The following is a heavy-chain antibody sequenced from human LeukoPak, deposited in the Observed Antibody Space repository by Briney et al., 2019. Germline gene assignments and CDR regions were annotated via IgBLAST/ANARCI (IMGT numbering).Heavy chain of an antibody. D-gene: IGHD2-8*02. CDR3: ARYITWWDV. J-gene: IGHJ6*04. CDR2: IRYDGSNK. CDR1: GFTFSSYG. Sequence: PGGSLRLSCAASGFTFSSYGMHWVRQAPGKGLEWVAFIRYDGSNKYYADSVKGRFTISRDNAKNSLYLQMNSLRAEDTAVYYCARYITWWDVWGKGTTVTISS. V-gene: IGHV3-30*02.